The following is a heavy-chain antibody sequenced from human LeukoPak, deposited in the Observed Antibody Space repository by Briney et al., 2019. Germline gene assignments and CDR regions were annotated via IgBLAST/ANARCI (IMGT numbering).Heavy chain of an antibody. CDR1: GFTFSSYG. J-gene: IGHJ6*02. V-gene: IGHV3-33*01. Sequence: GGSLRLSCAASGFTFSSYGMHWVRQAPGKGLEWVAVIWYDGSNKYYADSVKGRFTISRDNSKNTLYLQMNSLRAEDTAVYYCARDGGNPNRYYYGVDVWGQGTMLTVSS. D-gene: IGHD1-14*01. CDR3: ARDGGNPNRYYYGVDV. CDR2: IWYDGSNK.